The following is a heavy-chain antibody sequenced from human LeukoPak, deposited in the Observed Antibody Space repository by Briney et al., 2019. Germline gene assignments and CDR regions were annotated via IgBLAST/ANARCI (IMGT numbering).Heavy chain of an antibody. CDR2: IIPILGIA. CDR3: ARDRIDDYVWGSYQTFDY. V-gene: IGHV1-69*04. D-gene: IGHD3-16*02. J-gene: IGHJ4*02. CDR1: GGTFSSYA. Sequence: SVKVSCKASGGTFSSYAISWVRQAPGQGLEWMGRIIPILGIANYAQKFQGRVTITADKSTSTAYMELSSLRSEDTAVYYCARDRIDDYVWGSYQTFDYWGQGTLVTVSS.